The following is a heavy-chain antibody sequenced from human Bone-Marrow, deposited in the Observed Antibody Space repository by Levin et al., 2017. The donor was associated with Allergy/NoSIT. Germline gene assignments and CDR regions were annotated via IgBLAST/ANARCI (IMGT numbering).Heavy chain of an antibody. CDR2: ISGSGGST. CDR3: AKVQSDFSSSWYI. V-gene: IGHV3-23*01. CDR1: GFTFSSYA. J-gene: IGHJ4*02. D-gene: IGHD6-13*01. Sequence: ASVKVSCVASGFTFSSYAMSWVRQAPGKGLEWVSAISGSGGSTYYADSVKGRFTISRDNSKNTLYLQMNSLRAEDTAVYYCAKVQSDFSSSWYIWGQGTLVTVSS.